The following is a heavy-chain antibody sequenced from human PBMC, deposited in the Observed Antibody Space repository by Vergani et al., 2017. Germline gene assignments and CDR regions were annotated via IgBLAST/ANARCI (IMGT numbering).Heavy chain of an antibody. V-gene: IGHV3-30*18. D-gene: IGHD2-2*02. CDR1: GFTFSSYG. J-gene: IGHJ4*02. CDR3: AKDLSGVVVPAAIQPSFDY. Sequence: QVQLVESGGGVVQPGRSLRLSCAASGFTFSSYGMHWVRQAPGKGLEWVAVISYDGSNKYYADSVKGRFTISRDNSKNTLYLQMNSLRAEDTAVYYCAKDLSGVVVPAAIQPSFDYWGQGTLVTVSS. CDR2: ISYDGSNK.